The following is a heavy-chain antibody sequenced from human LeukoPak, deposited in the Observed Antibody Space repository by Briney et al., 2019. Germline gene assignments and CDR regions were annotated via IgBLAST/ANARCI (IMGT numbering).Heavy chain of an antibody. Sequence: GGSLRLSCGASGITFSHYGMHWARQAPGKGLEWLAVIAYDGKKEYYTDSVKGRFTISRDNSKNTLYLQMNSLRLEDTAVYYCAKNRIPTAITPDSWGQGTLVTVSS. CDR1: GITFSHYG. CDR2: IAYDGKKE. CDR3: AKNRIPTAITPDS. J-gene: IGHJ5*01. D-gene: IGHD2-2*02. V-gene: IGHV3-30*18.